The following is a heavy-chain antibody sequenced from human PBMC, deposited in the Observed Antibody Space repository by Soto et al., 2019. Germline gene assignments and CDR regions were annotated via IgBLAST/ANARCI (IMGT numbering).Heavy chain of an antibody. CDR2: IYSGGST. Sequence: PGGSLRLSCAASGFTVSGNYMSWVRQAPGKGLEWVSVIYSGGSTYYADSVKGRFTISRDNSKNTLYLQMNSLRAEDTAVYYCARGGYSYATPYFDYWGQGTLVTVS. D-gene: IGHD5-18*01. CDR3: ARGGYSYATPYFDY. CDR1: GFTVSGNY. J-gene: IGHJ4*02. V-gene: IGHV3-53*01.